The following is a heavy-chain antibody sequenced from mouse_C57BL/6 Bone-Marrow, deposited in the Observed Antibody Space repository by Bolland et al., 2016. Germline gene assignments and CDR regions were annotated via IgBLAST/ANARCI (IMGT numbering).Heavy chain of an antibody. CDR3: ASGSDRGFAY. Sequence: GNTYYNEKFKGKATLTADKSSSTAYMELRSLTSEDSAVYFCASGSDRGFAYWGQGTLV. J-gene: IGHJ3*01. V-gene: IGHV1-81*01. D-gene: IGHD3-1*01. CDR2: GNT.